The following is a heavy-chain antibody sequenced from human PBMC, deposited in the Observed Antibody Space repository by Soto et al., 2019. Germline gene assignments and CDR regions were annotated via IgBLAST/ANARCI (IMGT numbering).Heavy chain of an antibody. CDR3: AREVYYDFWSGFNTHPYYFED. Sequence: QVQLVESGGGVVQPGRSLRLSCAASGFTFSKYTMHWVRQAPGKGLEWVAAISDDGSNTYYADSVKGRFTISRDNSKNTLYLQMNSLSNEDTAVHYCAREVYYDFWSGFNTHPYYFEDWGQGTLVTVSS. D-gene: IGHD3-3*01. CDR2: ISDDGSNT. J-gene: IGHJ4*02. CDR1: GFTFSKYT. V-gene: IGHV3-30-3*01.